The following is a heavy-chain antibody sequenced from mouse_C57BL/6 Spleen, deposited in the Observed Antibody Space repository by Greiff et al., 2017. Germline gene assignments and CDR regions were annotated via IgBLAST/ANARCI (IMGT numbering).Heavy chain of an antibody. J-gene: IGHJ1*03. CDR1: GFTFSDYG. CDR2: ISSGSSTI. V-gene: IGHV5-17*01. CDR3: ARYPRSYWYFDV. Sequence: EVKLVESGGGLVKPGGSLKLSCAASGFTFSDYGMHWVRQAPEKGLEWVAYISSGSSTIYYADTVKGRITISRDNAKNTLFLQMTSLRSEDTAMYYCARYPRSYWYFDVWGTGTTVTVSS.